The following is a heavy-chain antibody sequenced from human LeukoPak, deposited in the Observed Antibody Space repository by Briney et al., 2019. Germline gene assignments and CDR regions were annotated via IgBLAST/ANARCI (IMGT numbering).Heavy chain of an antibody. CDR3: ARDYVYAFDY. CDR1: GFSFSSYS. D-gene: IGHD2/OR15-2a*01. V-gene: IGHV3-48*01. CDR2: ISGDGNAK. J-gene: IGHJ4*02. Sequence: GPSLRLSCAASGFSFSSYSINSVRQPPGKRLEWVSYISGDGNAKHYTDSVKGRFTISRDNAKNALYLQMNSLCAEDTEAYFCARDYVYAFDYWGQGTLVTVSS.